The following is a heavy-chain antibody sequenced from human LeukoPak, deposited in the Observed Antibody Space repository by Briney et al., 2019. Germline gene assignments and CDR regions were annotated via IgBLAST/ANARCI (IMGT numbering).Heavy chain of an antibody. CDR2: ISSSSSYI. CDR3: AREYSSSLYYYYGMDV. J-gene: IGHJ6*02. V-gene: IGHV3-21*01. CDR1: GFIFSNAC. Sequence: GGSLRLSCAASGFIFSNACMSWVRQAPGKGLEWVSSISSSSSYIYYADSVKGRFTISRDNAKNSLYLQMNSLRAEDTAVYYCAREYSSSLYYYYGMDVWGQGTTVTVSS. D-gene: IGHD6-6*01.